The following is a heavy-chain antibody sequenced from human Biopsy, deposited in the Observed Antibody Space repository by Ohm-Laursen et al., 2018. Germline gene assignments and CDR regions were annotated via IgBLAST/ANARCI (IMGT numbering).Heavy chain of an antibody. Sequence: SLRLSCAASGFTFSYYAMSWVRQAPGKGLDWVSYISDGGTTIYYADSVKGRFTISRDNAKKSLYLQMNSLRAEDAAVYYCARSRGSSGIATIYYYGMDVWGQGTTVTVSS. CDR1: GFTFSYYA. CDR3: ARSRGSSGIATIYYYGMDV. D-gene: IGHD3-10*01. J-gene: IGHJ6*02. V-gene: IGHV3-11*04. CDR2: ISDGGTTI.